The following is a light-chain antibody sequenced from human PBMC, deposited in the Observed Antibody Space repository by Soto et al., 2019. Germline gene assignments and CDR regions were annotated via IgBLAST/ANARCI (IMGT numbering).Light chain of an antibody. J-gene: IGKJ1*01. V-gene: IGKV1-8*01. CDR1: QGISSY. CDR3: QQTYNTPPWT. CDR2: AAS. Sequence: AIRMTQSPSSLSASTGDRVTITCRASQGISSYLAWYQQKPGKAPKLLIYAASTLQSGVPSRFSGSGSGTDFTLTISCLQSEDFATYYCQQTYNTPPWTFGQGTKVDIK.